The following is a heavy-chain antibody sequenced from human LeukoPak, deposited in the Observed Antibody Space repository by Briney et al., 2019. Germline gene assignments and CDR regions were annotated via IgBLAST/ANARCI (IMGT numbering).Heavy chain of an antibody. CDR2: ISPDGSST. CDR1: RFTFNNHW. CDR3: IRAWDY. V-gene: IGHV3-74*01. Sequence: GGSLRLSCVVSRFTFNNHWMYWVRQAPRKGLVWVSRISPDGSSTDSADSVQGRFTISRDNAKNTLYLQMNSLRVEDTAVYYCIRAWDYWGQGTLVTVSS. J-gene: IGHJ4*02.